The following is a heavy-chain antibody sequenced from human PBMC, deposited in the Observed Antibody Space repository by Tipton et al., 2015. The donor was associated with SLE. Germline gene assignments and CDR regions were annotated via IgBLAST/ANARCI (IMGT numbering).Heavy chain of an antibody. V-gene: IGHV3-23*01. D-gene: IGHD1-1*01. CDR1: GLTFSSYA. CDR3: AKIPGPNWNDGPFDI. Sequence: SLRLSCAASGLTFSSYAMSWVRQAPGKGLEWVSSISGSGGSTYYADSVKGRFTISRDNSKNTLYLQMNSLRAEDTAVYYCAKIPGPNWNDGPFDIWGQGTMVTVSS. CDR2: ISGSGGST. J-gene: IGHJ3*02.